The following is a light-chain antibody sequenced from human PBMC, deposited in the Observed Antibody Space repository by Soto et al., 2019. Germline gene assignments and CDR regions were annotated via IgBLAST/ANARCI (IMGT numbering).Light chain of an antibody. J-gene: IGKJ5*01. Sequence: EIVLTQSPATLSLSPGERATLSCRASQSVRGSLAWYQQIPGQAPRLLIYAETYRATGTPARFSGRGSGTNFALSISGLESADLAIYYCQLCRDWPPAITFGQGTRLEI. V-gene: IGKV3-11*01. CDR3: QLCRDWPPAIT. CDR1: QSVRGS. CDR2: AET.